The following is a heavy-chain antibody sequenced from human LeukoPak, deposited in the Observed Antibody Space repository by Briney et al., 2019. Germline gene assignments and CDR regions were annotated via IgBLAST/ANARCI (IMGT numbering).Heavy chain of an antibody. CDR2: ISSSNNYI. Sequence: GGSLRLSCAASGFTFSTYNMNWVRQAPGKGLEWVSSISSSNNYIYYADSVKGRFTISRDNAKNSLYLQMNSLRAEDTAVYYCARVGELDYWGQGTLVTVSS. CDR3: ARVGELDY. J-gene: IGHJ4*02. CDR1: GFTFSTYN. D-gene: IGHD1-26*01. V-gene: IGHV3-21*01.